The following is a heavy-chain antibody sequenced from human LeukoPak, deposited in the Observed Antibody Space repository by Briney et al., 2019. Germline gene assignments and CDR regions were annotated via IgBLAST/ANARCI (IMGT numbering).Heavy chain of an antibody. D-gene: IGHD2-15*01. V-gene: IGHV1-69*06. CDR2: INPSGGST. CDR3: ARGYCSGGSCYSLGWFDP. CDR1: GGTFSSYA. J-gene: IGHJ5*02. Sequence: GSSVKVSCKASGGTFSSYAISWVRQAPGQGLEWMGVINPSGGSTNYAQKFQGRVTITADKSTSTAYMELSSLRSEDTAVYYCARGYCSGGSCYSLGWFDPWGQGTLVTVSS.